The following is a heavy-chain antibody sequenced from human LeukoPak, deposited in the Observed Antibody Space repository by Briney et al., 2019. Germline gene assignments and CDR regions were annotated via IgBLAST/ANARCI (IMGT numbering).Heavy chain of an antibody. CDR2: IYYSGNT. D-gene: IGHD1-14*01. CDR3: ATSEGY. V-gene: IGHV4-30-4*07. Sequence: SETLSLTCAVSGGSISSGGFSWSWIRQPPGKGLEWIGYIYYSGNTYNNPSLTSRITISIDTSRDQFSLKLSSVTAADTAVYYCATSEGYWGQGTLVTVSS. CDR1: GGSISSGGFS. J-gene: IGHJ4*02.